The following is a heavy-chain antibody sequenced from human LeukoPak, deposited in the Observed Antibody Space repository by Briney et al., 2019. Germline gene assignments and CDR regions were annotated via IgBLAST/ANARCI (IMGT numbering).Heavy chain of an antibody. J-gene: IGHJ6*03. CDR3: ARCGYGNYYYYYMDG. D-gene: IGHD3-22*01. Sequence: ASVKVSCKASVYTFTSYDINWVRQATGQGLEWMGWLNPNSGTTGYAQKFQGRDTMTRNTYVSTAYMEHSGMRFEDTDVYNCARCGYGNYYYYYMDGWGKGTTVTASS. V-gene: IGHV1-8*01. CDR1: VYTFTSYD. CDR2: LNPNSGTT.